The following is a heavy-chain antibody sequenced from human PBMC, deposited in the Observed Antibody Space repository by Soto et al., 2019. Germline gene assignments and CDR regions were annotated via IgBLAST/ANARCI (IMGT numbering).Heavy chain of an antibody. CDR1: GFPFSSYG. J-gene: IGHJ4*02. D-gene: IGHD2-2*01. CDR3: AGGQYHFDY. Sequence: QVQLVESGGGVVQPGRSLRLSCAASGFPFSSYGMHWVRQAPGKGLEWVALISYDGSNKFYADSVKGRFTISRDNSKNTLYLQMSSLRAEDTAVYYCAGGQYHFDYCGQGTVVSVSS. CDR2: ISYDGSNK. V-gene: IGHV3-30*03.